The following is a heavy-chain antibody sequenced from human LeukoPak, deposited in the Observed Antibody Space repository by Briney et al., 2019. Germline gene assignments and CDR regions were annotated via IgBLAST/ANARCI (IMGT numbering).Heavy chain of an antibody. V-gene: IGHV1-2*02. CDR1: GYTFTGYY. Sequence: ASVKVSCKASGYTFTGYYMHWVRQAPGQGLGWMGWINPNSGGTNYAQKFQGRVTMTRDTSISTAYMELSRLRSDDTAVYYCAGWAGGDYSSSSADYWGQGTLVTVSS. D-gene: IGHD6-13*01. CDR2: INPNSGGT. J-gene: IGHJ4*02. CDR3: AGWAGGDYSSSSADY.